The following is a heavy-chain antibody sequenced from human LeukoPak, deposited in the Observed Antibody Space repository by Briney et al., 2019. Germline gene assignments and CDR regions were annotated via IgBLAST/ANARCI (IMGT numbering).Heavy chain of an antibody. D-gene: IGHD5-24*01. J-gene: IGHJ4*02. CDR3: ARAKGRDGYNYLDRVFDY. V-gene: IGHV1-2*04. CDR2: INPNSGGT. CDR1: EYTFTGYY. Sequence: ASVKVSCKASEYTFTGYYMHWVRQAPGQGLEWMGWINPNSGGTNYAQKFQGWVTMTRDTSISTAYMELSRLRSDDTAVYYCARAKGRDGYNYLDRVFDYWGQGTLVTVSS.